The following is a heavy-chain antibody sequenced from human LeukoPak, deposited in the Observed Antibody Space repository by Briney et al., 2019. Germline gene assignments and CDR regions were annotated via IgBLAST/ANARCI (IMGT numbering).Heavy chain of an antibody. CDR2: INPTGGST. Sequence: ASVKASCTASGYTFPSYLMHWVRQAPGQGLEWMGIINPTGGSTTYAQKFQGRVTMTRDTSTSTVYMELSSLRSDDTAVYYCARTAARRFDYWGQGTLVTVSS. D-gene: IGHD6-6*01. J-gene: IGHJ4*02. CDR3: ARTAARRFDY. V-gene: IGHV1-46*01. CDR1: GYTFPSYL.